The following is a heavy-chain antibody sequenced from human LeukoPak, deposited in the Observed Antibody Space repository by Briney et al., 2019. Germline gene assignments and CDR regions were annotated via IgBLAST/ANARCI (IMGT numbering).Heavy chain of an antibody. V-gene: IGHV3-74*01. CDR3: ASLMGRRGDFDC. CDR1: GCSFSRYW. CDR2: IDSDGSST. D-gene: IGHD3-10*01. J-gene: IGHJ4*02. Sequence: GGSLRVSCAAPGCSFSRYWMYWVRQAPGRGLKWVSSIDSDGSSTSYADSVRGRLTISRDNAKNTLYLQMNSLRAEDTAVYYCASLMGRRGDFDCWGQGTLVTVSS.